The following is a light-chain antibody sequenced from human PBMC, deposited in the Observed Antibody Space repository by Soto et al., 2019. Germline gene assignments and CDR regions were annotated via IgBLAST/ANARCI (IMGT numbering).Light chain of an antibody. Sequence: QSALTQPPSVSGSPGQSVAVSCTGTSSDVGSYNRVSWYQQPPGTAPKLIIYEVNNRPSGVPDRFSGSKSGNTASLTISGLQAEDGADYYCSAFTTSTTYVFGTGTKVTVL. V-gene: IGLV2-18*02. CDR2: EVN. CDR1: SSDVGSYNR. J-gene: IGLJ1*01. CDR3: SAFTTSTTYV.